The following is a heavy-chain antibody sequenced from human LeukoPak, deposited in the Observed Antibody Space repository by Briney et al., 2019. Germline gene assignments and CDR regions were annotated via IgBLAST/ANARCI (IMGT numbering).Heavy chain of an antibody. Sequence: SETLSLTCAVYGASFSGYSWSWIRQPPGKGLEWIGESNHSGSTKYNPSLKSRVTISVDTSKNQFSLKLRSVTAADTAVYYCARINCGGDCRGYYYKYYIDLWPKETTVTISS. CDR1: GASFSGYS. V-gene: IGHV4-34*01. CDR3: ARINCGGDCRGYYYKYYIDL. CDR2: SNHSGST. D-gene: IGHD2-21*02. J-gene: IGHJ6*03.